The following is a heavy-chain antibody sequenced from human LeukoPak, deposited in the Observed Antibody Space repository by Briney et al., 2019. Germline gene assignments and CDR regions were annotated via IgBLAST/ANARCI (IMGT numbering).Heavy chain of an antibody. D-gene: IGHD2-15*01. J-gene: IGHJ4*02. CDR1: GFTFSSYG. CDR3: ARGGSRGYSSDY. CDR2: IWYDGSNK. V-gene: IGHV3-33*01. Sequence: GGSLRLSCAASGFTFSSYGMPWVRQAPGKGLEWVAVIWYDGSNKYYADSVKGRFTISRDNSKNTLYLQMNSLRAEDTAVYYCARGGSRGYSSDYWGQGTLVTVSS.